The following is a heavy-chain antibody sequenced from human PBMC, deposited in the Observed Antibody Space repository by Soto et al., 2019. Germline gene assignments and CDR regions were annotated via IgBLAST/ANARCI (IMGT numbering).Heavy chain of an antibody. V-gene: IGHV2-70*11. D-gene: IGHD6-13*01. CDR2: IDWDDDK. CDR1: GFSLSTSGVG. J-gene: IGHJ5*02. CDR3: ARIRLTQQLVSPYGGWFDP. Sequence: SGPTLVNPTQTLTLTCTFSGFSLSTSGVGVGWIRQPPGQALEWLARIDWDDDKYYSTSLKTRLTISKDTSKNQVVLTMTNMDPVDTATYYCARIRLTQQLVSPYGGWFDPWGQGTLVTVSS.